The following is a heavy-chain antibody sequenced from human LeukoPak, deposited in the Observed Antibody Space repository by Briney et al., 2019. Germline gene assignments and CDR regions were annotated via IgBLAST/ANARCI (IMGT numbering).Heavy chain of an antibody. V-gene: IGHV3-21*04. CDR2: ISSSSSYI. CDR3: AKRDSSGSYPYYFDY. Sequence: GGSLRLSCAASGFTFSSYSMNWVRQAPGKGLEWVSSISSSSSYIYYADSVKGRFTISRDNSKDTLYLQMDGLRAEDTAVYYCAKRDSSGSYPYYFDYWGQGTLVTVSS. D-gene: IGHD3-22*01. J-gene: IGHJ4*02. CDR1: GFTFSSYS.